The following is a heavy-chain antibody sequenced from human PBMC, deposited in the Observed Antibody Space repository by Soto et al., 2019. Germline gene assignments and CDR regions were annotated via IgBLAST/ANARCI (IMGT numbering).Heavy chain of an antibody. D-gene: IGHD2-2*01. CDR3: ARRYCSSTSCYAGGWFDP. CDR1: GGAISSSSYY. V-gene: IGHV4-39*01. CDR2: IYYSGST. J-gene: IGHJ5*02. Sequence: SETLSLTCTVSGGAISSSSYYMGWIRQPPGKRLEWIGSIYYSGSTYYNPSLNSRVTISVDTSKNQFSLKLSSVTAEDTAVYYCARRYCSSTSCYAGGWFDPWGQGTLVTVPQ.